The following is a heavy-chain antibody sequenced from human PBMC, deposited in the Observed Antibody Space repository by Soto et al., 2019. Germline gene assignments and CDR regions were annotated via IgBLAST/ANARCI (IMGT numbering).Heavy chain of an antibody. CDR1: GYTFTGYY. CDR3: ARYYDFWSGNKKGGFDP. Sequence: ASVKVSCKASGYTFTGYYMHWVRQAPGQGLEWMGWINPNSGGTNCAQKFQGWVTMTRDTSISTAYMELSRLRSDDTAVYYCARYYDFWSGNKKGGFDPWGQGTLVTVSS. CDR2: INPNSGGT. J-gene: IGHJ5*02. D-gene: IGHD3-3*01. V-gene: IGHV1-2*04.